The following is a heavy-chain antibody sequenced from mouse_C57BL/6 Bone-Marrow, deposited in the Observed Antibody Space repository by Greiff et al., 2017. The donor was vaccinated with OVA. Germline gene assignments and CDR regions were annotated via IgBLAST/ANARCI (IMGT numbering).Heavy chain of an antibody. J-gene: IGHJ3*01. CDR3: ARGAYYDYDGFAY. V-gene: IGHV5-17*01. Sequence: EVQGVESGGGLVKPGGSLKLSCAASGFTFSDYGMHWVRQAPEKGLEWVAYISSGSSTIYYADTVKGRFTISRDNAKNTLFLQMTSLRSEDTAMYYCARGAYYDYDGFAYWGQGTLVTVSA. CDR1: GFTFSDYG. CDR2: ISSGSSTI. D-gene: IGHD2-4*01.